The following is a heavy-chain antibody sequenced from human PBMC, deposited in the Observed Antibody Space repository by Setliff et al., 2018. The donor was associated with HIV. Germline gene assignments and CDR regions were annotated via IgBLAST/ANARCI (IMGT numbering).Heavy chain of an antibody. CDR1: GFTFSTYS. Sequence: PGGSLRLSCEASGFTFSTYSMNWVRQAPGKGLEWVSSISSSSRSKYYADSVKGRFTISRDNAKNSLYLQMNSLTAEDTAVYYCARGTVGATFLHNDYWGQGTLVTVSS. CDR2: ISSSSRSK. D-gene: IGHD1-26*01. V-gene: IGHV3-21*01. CDR3: ARGTVGATFLHNDY. J-gene: IGHJ4*02.